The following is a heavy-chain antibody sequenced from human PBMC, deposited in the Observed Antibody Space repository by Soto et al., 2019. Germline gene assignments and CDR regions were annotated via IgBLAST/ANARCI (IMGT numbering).Heavy chain of an antibody. CDR1: GFTFSSYA. D-gene: IGHD3-16*02. J-gene: IGHJ4*02. Sequence: QVQLVESGGGVVQPGRSLRLSCAASGFTFSSYAMHWVRQAPGKGLEWVAIMSYDGNNQYYADSVKGRFTISRDNFKNTLYLQMNSLRAEDTAVYYCAKALAELSPESFDYWGQGILVTVSS. CDR3: AKALAELSPESFDY. V-gene: IGHV3-30*18. CDR2: MSYDGNNQ.